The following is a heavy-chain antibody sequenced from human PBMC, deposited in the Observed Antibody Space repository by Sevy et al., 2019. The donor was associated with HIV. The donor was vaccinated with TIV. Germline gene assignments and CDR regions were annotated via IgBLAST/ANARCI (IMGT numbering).Heavy chain of an antibody. Sequence: GGSLRLSCAASGFTFSNYAMSWVRQAPGKGLEWVSAISGSGGSTYYADSVKGRFTISRDNSKNTLYLQMNSLRAEDTAIYYCAKGRVMITFGGLTDFDYWGQGTLVTVSS. V-gene: IGHV3-23*01. D-gene: IGHD3-16*01. CDR3: AKGRVMITFGGLTDFDY. CDR2: ISGSGGST. J-gene: IGHJ4*02. CDR1: GFTFSNYA.